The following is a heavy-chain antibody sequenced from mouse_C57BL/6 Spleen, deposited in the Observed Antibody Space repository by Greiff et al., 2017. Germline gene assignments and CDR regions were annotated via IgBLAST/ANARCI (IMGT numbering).Heavy chain of an antibody. Sequence: VQLQQSGAELVKPGASVKLSCKASGYTFTSYWMHWVKQRPGRGLEWIGRIDPNSGGTKYNEKFKSKATLTVDKPSSTAYMQLSSLTSEDSAVYDWARWGYDYDEGGDAMDYWGQGTSVTVSS. CDR3: ARWGYDYDEGGDAMDY. J-gene: IGHJ4*01. CDR1: GYTFTSYW. D-gene: IGHD2-4*01. V-gene: IGHV1-72*01. CDR2: IDPNSGGT.